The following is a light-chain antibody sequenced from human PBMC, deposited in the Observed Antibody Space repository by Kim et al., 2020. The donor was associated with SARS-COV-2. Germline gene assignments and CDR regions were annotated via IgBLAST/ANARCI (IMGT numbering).Light chain of an antibody. Sequence: PVQSITIACHGTSSDVVNYIYVSWYQQHPGKAPKLIMYDVAKRPSGVSDRFSGSKSGNTASLTISGLQAEAEADYYCSSYTSISTLFAGGTQLTVL. CDR2: DVA. V-gene: IGLV2-14*03. J-gene: IGLJ3*02. CDR1: SSDVVNYIY. CDR3: SSYTSISTL.